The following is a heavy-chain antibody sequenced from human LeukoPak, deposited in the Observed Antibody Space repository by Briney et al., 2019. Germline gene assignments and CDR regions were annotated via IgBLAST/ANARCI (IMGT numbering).Heavy chain of an antibody. Sequence: GGSLRLSCAASGFTFSSYEMNWVRQAPGKGLEWVANIKPDGGEKYYVDSVKGRFTISRDNAKNSLYLQMNSLRDEDTAVYYCPREGSGNYFYFFDYWGQGTLVSVSS. D-gene: IGHD4-11*01. CDR1: GFTFSSYE. CDR3: PREGSGNYFYFFDY. CDR2: IKPDGGEK. V-gene: IGHV3-7*01. J-gene: IGHJ4*02.